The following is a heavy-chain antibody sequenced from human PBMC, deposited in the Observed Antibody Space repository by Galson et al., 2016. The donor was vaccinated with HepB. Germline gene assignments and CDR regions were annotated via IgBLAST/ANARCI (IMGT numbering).Heavy chain of an antibody. J-gene: IGHJ6*02. V-gene: IGHV4-34*01. CDR1: SGSFSGYS. CDR3: VREKQFGSGPFGMDV. D-gene: IGHD3-10*01. CDR2: VNHSGST. Sequence: SETLSLTCTVYSGSFSGYSWSWIRQPPGKGLEWIGEVNHSGSTNYNPSLKSRVTVSVDTTKMHFSLSMRSVTAADTAVYYCVREKQFGSGPFGMDVWGQGTTVTVSS.